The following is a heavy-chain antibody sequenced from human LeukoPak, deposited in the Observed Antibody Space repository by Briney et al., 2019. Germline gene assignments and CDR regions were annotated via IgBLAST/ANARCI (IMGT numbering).Heavy chain of an antibody. J-gene: IGHJ3*02. D-gene: IGHD5-24*01. CDR2: IGGST. CDR3: ARVRDGYNDAYDI. CDR1: GYTFSNYY. V-gene: IGHV1-46*01. Sequence: ASVKVSCKASGYTFSNYYIHWVRQAPGQGLEWMGIIGGSTNNAQKFQGRVTMTRDTSTSTVYMELSSLRSEDTAVYYCARVRDGYNDAYDIWGQGTMVTVHS.